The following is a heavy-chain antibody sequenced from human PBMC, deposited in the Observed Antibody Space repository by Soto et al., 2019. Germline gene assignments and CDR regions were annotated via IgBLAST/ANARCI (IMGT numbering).Heavy chain of an antibody. CDR1: GGTFSSYA. J-gene: IGHJ6*02. V-gene: IGHV1-69*12. CDR2: IIPIFGTA. CDR3: ARGGRSGTFYYYYGMDV. Sequence: QVQLVQSGAEVKKPGSSVKVSCKASGGTFSSYAISWVRQAPGQGLEWMGGIIPIFGTANYAQKFQGRVTITADESTSTVYMELSSLRSEDTAVYYCARGGRSGTFYYYYGMDVWGQGTTVTVSS. D-gene: IGHD3-16*01.